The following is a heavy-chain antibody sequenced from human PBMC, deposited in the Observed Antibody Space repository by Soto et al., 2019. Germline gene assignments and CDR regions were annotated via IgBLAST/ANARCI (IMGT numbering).Heavy chain of an antibody. CDR1: GFTFSSSG. CDR2: ITDSGGTT. J-gene: IGHJ4*02. D-gene: IGHD5-12*01. CDR3: AKDSGWLHYY. Sequence: EVQLLESGGGLVQPGGSLRLSCAASGFTFSSSGMSWVRQAPGKGREWVSGITDSGGTTYYVDSVKGRFTISRDNPKNALSLEMNSLRARDTAVYYCAKDSGWLHYYWGQGTLVTVSS. V-gene: IGHV3-23*01.